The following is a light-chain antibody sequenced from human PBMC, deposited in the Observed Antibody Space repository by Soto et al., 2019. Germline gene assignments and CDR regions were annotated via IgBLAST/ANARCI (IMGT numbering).Light chain of an antibody. V-gene: IGKV4-1*01. J-gene: IGKJ4*01. Sequence: DIVLTQSPDSLAVSLGERATINCKSSQSVLYSANNKNYLAWYQQKAGQPPKVLIYWASNRESGVPDRFSGSRSGTEFTLTISSLQAEAVAVYYCQQYYISPLTFGGGTKVEIK. CDR3: QQYYISPLT. CDR1: QSVLYSANNKNY. CDR2: WAS.